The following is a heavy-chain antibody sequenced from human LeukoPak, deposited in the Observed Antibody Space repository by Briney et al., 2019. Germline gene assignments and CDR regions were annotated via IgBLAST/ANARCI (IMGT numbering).Heavy chain of an antibody. V-gene: IGHV3-23*01. CDR2: ISNSGGST. CDR1: GFTFRNYA. D-gene: IGHD1-14*01. CDR3: AKGGRNDAFDI. Sequence: GGSLRLSCAASGFTFRNYAMSWVRQAPGKGLEWVSAISNSGGSTYYADSVKGRFTISRDNSENTLFLQMNSLRAEDTAVYFCAKGGRNDAFDIWGQGTMVTVSS. J-gene: IGHJ3*02.